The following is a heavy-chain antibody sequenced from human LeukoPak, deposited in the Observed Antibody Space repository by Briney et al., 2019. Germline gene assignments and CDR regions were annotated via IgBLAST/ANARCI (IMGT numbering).Heavy chain of an antibody. J-gene: IGHJ4*02. D-gene: IGHD6-19*01. Sequence: PGESLRSSCKGSGYSFTSYWISWVRQMPGKGLEWMGRIDPSDSYTNYSPSFQGHVTISADKSISTVYLQWSSLKASDTAMYYCARHSAGIVVAGKWGQGTLVTVSS. V-gene: IGHV5-10-1*01. CDR1: GYSFTSYW. CDR3: ARHSAGIVVAGK. CDR2: IDPSDSYT.